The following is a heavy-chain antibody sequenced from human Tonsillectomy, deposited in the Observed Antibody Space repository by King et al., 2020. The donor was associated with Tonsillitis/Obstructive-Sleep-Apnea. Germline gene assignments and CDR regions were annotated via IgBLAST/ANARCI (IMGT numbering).Heavy chain of an antibody. V-gene: IGHV3-64D*06. CDR3: VKDPHSSTWSTDCFDI. CDR1: GFNFNIYT. D-gene: IGHD6-13*01. Sequence: VQLVESGGGLVQPGGSLRLSCAASGFNFNIYTMHWVRQAPGRGLECVSSIGGNGYNTYYADSVKGRFSISRDNSNNTLDLQMGSLRPEDTAVYYCVKDPHSSTWSTDCFDIWGQGTMVTVSS. J-gene: IGHJ3*02. CDR2: IGGNGYNT.